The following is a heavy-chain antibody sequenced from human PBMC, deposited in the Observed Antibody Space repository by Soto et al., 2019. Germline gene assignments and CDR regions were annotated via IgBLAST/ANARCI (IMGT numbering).Heavy chain of an antibody. CDR2: ISAYNGNT. V-gene: IGHV1-18*01. CDR1: GYTFTSYG. Sequence: QVQLVQSGAEVKKPGASVKVSCKASGYTFTSYGISWVRQAPGQGLEWMGWISAYNGNTNYAQKLQGRVTMTTDTSTSTAYMELRSLRSDDTAVYYCARVEMAIINYYYYGMDVWGQGTTVTVSS. CDR3: ARVEMAIINYYYYGMDV. J-gene: IGHJ6*02. D-gene: IGHD2-21*01.